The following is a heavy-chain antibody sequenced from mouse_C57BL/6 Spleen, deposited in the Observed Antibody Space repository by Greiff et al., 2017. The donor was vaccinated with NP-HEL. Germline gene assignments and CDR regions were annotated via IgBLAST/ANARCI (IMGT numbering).Heavy chain of an antibody. CDR3: ARSRPPNAMDY. CDR2: IDPSDSET. CDR1: GYTFTSYW. D-gene: IGHD6-1*01. J-gene: IGHJ4*01. V-gene: IGHV1-52*01. Sequence: VQLQQPGAELVRPGSSVKLSCKASGYTFTSYWMHWVKQRPIQGLEWIGNIDPSDSETHYNQKFKDKATLTVDKSSSTAYMQLSSLTSEDSAVYYCARSRPPNAMDYWGQGTSVTVSS.